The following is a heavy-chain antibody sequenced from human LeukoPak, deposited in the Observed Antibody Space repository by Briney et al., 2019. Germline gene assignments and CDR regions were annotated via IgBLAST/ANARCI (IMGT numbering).Heavy chain of an antibody. J-gene: IGHJ4*02. CDR2: IIPIFGTA. CDR1: GGTFSSYA. CDR3: ARGDGGYFDY. D-gene: IGHD4-23*01. V-gene: IGHV1-69*05. Sequence: ASVKVSCKASGGTFSSYAISWVRQAPGQGLEWMGRIIPIFGTANYAQKFQGRVTIATDESTSTAYMELSSLRSEDTAVYYCARGDGGYFDYWGQGTLVTVSS.